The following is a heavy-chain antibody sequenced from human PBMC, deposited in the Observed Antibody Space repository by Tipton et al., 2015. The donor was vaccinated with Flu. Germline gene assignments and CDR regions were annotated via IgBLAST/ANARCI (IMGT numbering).Heavy chain of an antibody. D-gene: IGHD3-3*01. CDR3: ARDSRRITIFGVVIRGWFDP. V-gene: IGHV3-11*04. CDR2: ISSSGSTI. J-gene: IGHJ5*02. Sequence: SLRLSCAASGFTFSDYYMSWIRQAPGKGLEWVSYISSSGSTIYYADSVKGRFTISRDNAKNSLYLQMNSLRAEDTAVYYCARDSRRITIFGVVIRGWFDPWGQGTLVTVSS. CDR1: GFTFSDYY.